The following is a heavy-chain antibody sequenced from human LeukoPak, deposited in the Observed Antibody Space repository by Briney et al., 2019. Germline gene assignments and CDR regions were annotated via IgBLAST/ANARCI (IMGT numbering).Heavy chain of an antibody. J-gene: IGHJ4*02. V-gene: IGHV4-59*11. Sequence: SETLSLTCTVSGGSISSHYWSWIRQPPGKGLEWIGYIYYSGSTNYNPSLKSRVTISVDTSKNQFSLKLSSMTAADTAVYYCARESGSSSWYTLWGQGTLVTVSS. CDR1: GGSISSHY. CDR3: ARESGSSSWYTL. D-gene: IGHD6-13*01. CDR2: IYYSGST.